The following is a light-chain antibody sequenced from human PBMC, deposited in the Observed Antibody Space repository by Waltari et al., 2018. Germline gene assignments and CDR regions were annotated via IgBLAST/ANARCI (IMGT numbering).Light chain of an antibody. V-gene: IGKV4-1*01. CDR3: QQYLTPPPT. CDR2: WAS. Sequence: EIVMTQSPASLAVSLGERATLNCKSSQSVLLNSNNKNYLAWYQQRPGQPPNLLIYWASTRESGIPDRFSGSWSGTDFTLTINSLQAEDVAVYYCQQYLTPPPTFGHGTKVEIK. CDR1: QSVLLNSNNKNY. J-gene: IGKJ1*01.